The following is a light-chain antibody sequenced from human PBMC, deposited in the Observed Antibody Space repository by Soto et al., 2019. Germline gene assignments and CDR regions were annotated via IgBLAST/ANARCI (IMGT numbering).Light chain of an antibody. J-gene: IGKJ5*01. CDR1: PSVANF. CDR2: GAF. CDR3: QQRNIWHPVT. V-gene: IGKV3D-11*02. Sequence: EIMLTQSPATLSLSPGERCTLSCRASPSVANFVAWYQQKPGQPPRLLIYGAFNRATGIPASFSGSGSGTDFTLTISSLEPDDSAAYYCQQRNIWHPVTFGHGTRLEIK.